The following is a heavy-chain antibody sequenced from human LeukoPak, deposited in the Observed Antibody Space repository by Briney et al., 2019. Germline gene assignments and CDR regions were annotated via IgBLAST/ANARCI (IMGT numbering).Heavy chain of an antibody. D-gene: IGHD1-26*01. CDR2: ISASGST. V-gene: IGHV4-4*07. J-gene: IGHJ4*02. CDR3: ARDAGASPYSAFFDY. Sequence: SETLSLTCTVSGGSINTYYWNWIRQPAGKGLEWIGRISASGSTKYNPSLKSRVTMSVDTSKNQFSLRLSSVTAADTAVYYCARDAGASPYSAFFDYWGQGTLVTVSS. CDR1: GGSINTYY.